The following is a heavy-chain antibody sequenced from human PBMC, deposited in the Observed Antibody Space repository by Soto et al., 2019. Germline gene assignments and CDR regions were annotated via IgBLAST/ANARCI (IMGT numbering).Heavy chain of an antibody. V-gene: IGHV6-1*01. CDR1: GDNDCSNSAA. CDR3: ARDEGGNCAFDI. D-gene: IGHD1-20*01. CDR2: TYNRSQWYN. Sequence: PLQAISRTCDISGDNDCSNSAASNQCRKTQWGGLVRLGRTYNRSQWYNDYAVSVKSRITIDPDTPKNQFSLQLNSVPPEDTAVYYCARDEGGNCAFDIWGQRTMVTGSS. J-gene: IGHJ3*02.